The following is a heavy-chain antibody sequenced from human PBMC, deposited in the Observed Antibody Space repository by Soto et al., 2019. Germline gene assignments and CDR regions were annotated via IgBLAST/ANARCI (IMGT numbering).Heavy chain of an antibody. Sequence: SETLSLTCSISGDSISNLDYFWAWIRQPPGQALEYIGYIYKSATTYYNPSFESRVAISVDTSKSQFSLNVTSVTAADTAVYFCARGRYCLTGRCFPNWFDSWGQGALVTVSS. J-gene: IGHJ5*01. CDR3: ARGRYCLTGRCFPNWFDS. CDR1: GDSISNLDYF. V-gene: IGHV4-30-4*01. CDR2: IYKSATT. D-gene: IGHD7-27*01.